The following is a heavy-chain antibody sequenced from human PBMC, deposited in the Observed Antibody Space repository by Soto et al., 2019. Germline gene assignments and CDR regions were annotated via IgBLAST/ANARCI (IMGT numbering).Heavy chain of an antibody. D-gene: IGHD6-13*01. V-gene: IGHV4-4*07. CDR2: VSSTGSS. J-gene: IGHJ5*02. Sequence: SETLSLTCTVSGGSISNYYWSWIRQSAEKRLEWIGRVSSTGSSYYNPSLKSRVTISVDTSKNQVSLNLTSVTAADTAVYYCARGVPAAGTDWFDPWGHGTLVTVSS. CDR3: ARGVPAAGTDWFDP. CDR1: GGSISNYY.